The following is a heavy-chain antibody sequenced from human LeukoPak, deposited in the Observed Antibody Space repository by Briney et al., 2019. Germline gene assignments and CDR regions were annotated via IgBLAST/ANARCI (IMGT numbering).Heavy chain of an antibody. J-gene: IGHJ5*02. CDR1: GGTFSSYA. Sequence: SVKVSCKASGGTFSSYAISWVRQAPGQGLEWMGGIIPIFGTANYAQKFQGRVTITADESTSTAYMGLSSLRSEDTAVYYCAVVAATHRWFDPWGQGTLVTVSS. CDR2: IIPIFGTA. V-gene: IGHV1-69*13. CDR3: AVVAATHRWFDP. D-gene: IGHD2-15*01.